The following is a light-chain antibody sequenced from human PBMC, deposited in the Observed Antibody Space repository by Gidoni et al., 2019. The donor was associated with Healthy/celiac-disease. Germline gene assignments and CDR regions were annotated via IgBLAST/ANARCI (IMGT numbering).Light chain of an antibody. V-gene: IGKV4-1*01. Sequence: EIVLTQSTDSLAVSLGERATINCKSSQSVLYSSNNKNYLAWYQQKPGQPPKLLIYWASTRESGVPDRFSGSGSGTDFTLTISSLQAEDVAVYYCQHFGTFGQGTKVEIK. J-gene: IGKJ1*01. CDR3: QHFGT. CDR1: QSVLYSSNNKNY. CDR2: WAS.